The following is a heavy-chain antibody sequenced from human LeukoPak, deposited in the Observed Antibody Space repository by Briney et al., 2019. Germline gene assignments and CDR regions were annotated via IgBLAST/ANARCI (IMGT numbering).Heavy chain of an antibody. V-gene: IGHV3-7*01. J-gene: IGHJ6*04. D-gene: IGHD3-3*01. CDR3: ARELTYYDFWSGYLDV. CDR2: IKQDGSEK. CDR1: GFTFSSYW. Sequence: GGSLRLSCAASGFTFSSYWMSWVRQAPGKGLEWVANIKQDGSEKYYVDSVKGRFTISRDNAKNSLYLQMNSLRAEDTAVYYCARELTYYDFWSGYLDVWGKGTTVTVSS.